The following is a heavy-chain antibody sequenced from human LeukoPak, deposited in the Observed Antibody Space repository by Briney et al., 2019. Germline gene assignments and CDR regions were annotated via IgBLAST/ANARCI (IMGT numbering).Heavy chain of an antibody. CDR2: ISWDGGST. D-gene: IGHD3-10*01. Sequence: PGGSLRLSCAASGFTFDDYAMHWVRQAPGKGLEWVSLISWDGGSTYYADSVKGRFTISRDNSKNSLYLQMNSLRAEDTAVYYCAKGANSLWFGEPSAQQWGYYYYYMDVWGKGTTVTVSS. V-gene: IGHV3-43D*03. CDR3: AKGANSLWFGEPSAQQWGYYYYYMDV. J-gene: IGHJ6*03. CDR1: GFTFDDYA.